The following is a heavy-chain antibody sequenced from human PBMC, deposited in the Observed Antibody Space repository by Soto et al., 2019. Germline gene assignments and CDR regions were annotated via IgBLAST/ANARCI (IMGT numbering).Heavy chain of an antibody. CDR3: ARHYDVVVPAAMGYSYYYYYGMDV. CDR2: IYPGDSDT. CDR1: GYSFTSYW. Sequence: GESLKISCKGSGYSFTSYWIGWVRQMPGKGLEWMGIIYPGDSDTRYSPSFQGQVTISADKSISTAYLQWSSLKASDTAMYYCARHYDVVVPAAMGYSYYYYYGMDVWGQGTTVTSP. J-gene: IGHJ6*02. D-gene: IGHD2-2*01. V-gene: IGHV5-51*01.